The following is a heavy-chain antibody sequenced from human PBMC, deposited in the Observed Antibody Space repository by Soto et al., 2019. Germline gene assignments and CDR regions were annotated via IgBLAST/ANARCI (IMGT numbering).Heavy chain of an antibody. CDR2: ISGSGGST. J-gene: IGHJ4*02. Sequence: EGSLRISCAASGFTFSSYAMSWVRQDPGKGLEWVSAISGSGGSTYYADSVKGRFTISRDNSKNTLYLQMNSLRAEDTAVYYCAKPNDYGDYVYYFDYWGQGTLVTVSS. V-gene: IGHV3-23*01. CDR1: GFTFSSYA. CDR3: AKPNDYGDYVYYFDY. D-gene: IGHD4-17*01.